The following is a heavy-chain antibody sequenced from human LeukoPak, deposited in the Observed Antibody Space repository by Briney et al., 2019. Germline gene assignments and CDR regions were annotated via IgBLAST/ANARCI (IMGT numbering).Heavy chain of an antibody. CDR1: GFTFSSYS. D-gene: IGHD2-2*01. Sequence: PGGSLRLSCAAFGFTFSSYSMNWVRQAPGQGLEWVSGISWNGNSIDYADSVKGRFTISRDNAKNSLYLQMNSLRAEDSALYFCAKTTSGYASSFACWGQGTLVTVSS. V-gene: IGHV3-9*01. CDR2: ISWNGNSI. J-gene: IGHJ4*02. CDR3: AKTTSGYASSFAC.